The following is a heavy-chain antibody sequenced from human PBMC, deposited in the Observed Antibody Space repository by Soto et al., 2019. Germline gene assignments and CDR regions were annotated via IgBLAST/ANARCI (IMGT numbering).Heavy chain of an antibody. J-gene: IGHJ6*02. Sequence: GGSLRLSFAASGFTFSSCGMHWVRQAPGKGLEGVSVISYDGSNKYYADSVKGRFTISRDNSKYTLYLQMNSLIAEDTAVYYCAKGAVYSNPPSAYYGMHXWGQVTTVTVS. CDR3: AKGAVYSNPPSAYYGMHX. D-gene: IGHD4-4*01. V-gene: IGHV3-30*18. CDR2: ISYDGSNK. CDR1: GFTFSSCG.